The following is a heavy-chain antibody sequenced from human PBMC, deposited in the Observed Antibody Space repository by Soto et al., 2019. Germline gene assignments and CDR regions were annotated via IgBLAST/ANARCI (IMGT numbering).Heavy chain of an antibody. CDR3: ARGACSGGSCYYFDY. V-gene: IGHV1-69*06. D-gene: IGHD2-15*01. J-gene: IGHJ4*02. Sequence: SVKVSCKASGGTFSSYSISWVRQAPGQGLEWMGGIIPIFGTANYAQKFQGRVTITGDTSASTAYMELSSLRSEDTAVYYCARGACSGGSCYYFDYWGQGTLVTVSS. CDR1: GGTFSSYS. CDR2: IIPIFGTA.